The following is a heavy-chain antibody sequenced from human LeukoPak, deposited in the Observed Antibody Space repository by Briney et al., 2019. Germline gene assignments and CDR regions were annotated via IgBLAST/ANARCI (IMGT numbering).Heavy chain of an antibody. Sequence: SVKGRFTISGDNAKSSLYLQMNSMRAEDKDVYYCARDQGCFDSRWFDPWGQGTLVTVSS. CDR3: ARDQGCFDSRWFDP. V-gene: IGHV3-21*01. D-gene: IGHD6-13*01. J-gene: IGHJ5*02.